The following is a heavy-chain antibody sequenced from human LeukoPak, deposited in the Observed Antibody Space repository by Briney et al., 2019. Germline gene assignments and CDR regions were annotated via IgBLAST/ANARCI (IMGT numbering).Heavy chain of an antibody. V-gene: IGHV4-4*07. D-gene: IGHD3-3*01. CDR3: ARAGDFWSPTGWFDP. CDR2: IYTSGST. CDR1: GGFISSYY. J-gene: IGHJ5*02. Sequence: SETLSLTCTVSGGFISSYYWSWIRQPAGKGLEWIGRIYTSGSTNYNPSLKSRVTISVDKSKNQFSLKLSSVTAADTAVYYCARAGDFWSPTGWFDPWGQGTLVTVSS.